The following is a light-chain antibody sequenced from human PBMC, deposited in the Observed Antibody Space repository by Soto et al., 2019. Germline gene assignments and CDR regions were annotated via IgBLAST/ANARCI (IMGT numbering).Light chain of an antibody. Sequence: EIVLTQSPATLSLSPGERATLSCRASQSVSSYLAWYQQKPGQAPRLLIYDASNRATGIPARFSGSGSGTDFTLTISSLEPEDFAVYYCQQRSNRVSWTFGQGTKVEIK. CDR3: QQRSNRVSWT. CDR1: QSVSSY. CDR2: DAS. V-gene: IGKV3-11*01. J-gene: IGKJ1*01.